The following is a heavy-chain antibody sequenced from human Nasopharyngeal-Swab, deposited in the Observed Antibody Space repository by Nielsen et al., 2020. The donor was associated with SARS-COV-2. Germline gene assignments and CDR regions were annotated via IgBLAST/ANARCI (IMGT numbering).Heavy chain of an antibody. V-gene: IGHV4-30-4*01. Sequence: LRLSCSVSGDSISRGDYYWSWIRQSPVKGLEWIGYIYHTGSTSYNPSLRCRVIISSDASKNQFSLRLSSVTAADTAMYYCARRRGPAYYYYMDVWGKGTPVTVSS. CDR1: GDSISRGDYY. CDR3: ARRRGPAYYYYMDV. J-gene: IGHJ6*03. CDR2: IYHTGST.